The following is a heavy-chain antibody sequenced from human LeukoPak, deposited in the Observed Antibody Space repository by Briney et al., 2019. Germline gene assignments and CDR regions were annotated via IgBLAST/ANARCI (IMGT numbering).Heavy chain of an antibody. CDR1: GGSISTSNYY. Sequence: SETLSLTCTVSGGSISTSNYYWGWIRQPPGKGLEWIGYIYYSGGTNYKSSLKSRVTISVDTSKNQFSLKLNSVTAADTAVYYCGRDSRGPDYWGQGTLVTVSS. CDR2: IYYSGGT. CDR3: GRDSRGPDY. D-gene: IGHD3-22*01. V-gene: IGHV4-61*05. J-gene: IGHJ4*02.